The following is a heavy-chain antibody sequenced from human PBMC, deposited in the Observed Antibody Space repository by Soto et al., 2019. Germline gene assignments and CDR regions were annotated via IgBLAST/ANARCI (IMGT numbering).Heavy chain of an antibody. V-gene: IGHV1-24*01. Sequence: ASVKVSCKVSGYTLTELSMHWVRQAPGKGLEWMGGFDPENGETMYAQKFQGRVTMTEDTPTDTTLMELSSLKSEDTAVYYCATFPPKGDSGDYHDYFDYWGQGTLVTVSS. D-gene: IGHD4-17*01. CDR2: FDPENGET. J-gene: IGHJ4*02. CDR3: ATFPPKGDSGDYHDYFDY. CDR1: GYTLTELS.